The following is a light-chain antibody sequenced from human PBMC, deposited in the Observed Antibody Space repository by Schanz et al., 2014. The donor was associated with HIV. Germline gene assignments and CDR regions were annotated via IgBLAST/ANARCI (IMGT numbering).Light chain of an antibody. J-gene: IGKJ1*01. V-gene: IGKV3-20*01. CDR1: QSVKSNF. CDR3: QQYGSSPST. CDR2: GAS. Sequence: EIVLTQSPGTLSLSPGERGTLSCRASQSVKSNFIGWYQQKPGQAPRLLIFGASNRATGIPDRFSGGESGTDFTLTISRVEPEDYAVYYCQQYGSSPSTFGQGTKVEVK.